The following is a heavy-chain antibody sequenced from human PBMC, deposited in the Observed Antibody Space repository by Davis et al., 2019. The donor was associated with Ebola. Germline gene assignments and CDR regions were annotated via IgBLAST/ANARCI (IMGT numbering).Heavy chain of an antibody. J-gene: IGHJ4*02. CDR2: ISAHNGNT. V-gene: IGHV1-18*04. CDR1: GYTFTSYG. CDR3: ARVTSDFWSGISYYFDY. D-gene: IGHD3-3*01. Sequence: ASVKVSCKASGYTFTSYGITWVRQAPGQGLEWVGRISAHNGNTKYAQKLQGRVTMTTDTSTSTAYMELRSLRSDDTAVYYCARVTSDFWSGISYYFDYWGQGTLVTVSS.